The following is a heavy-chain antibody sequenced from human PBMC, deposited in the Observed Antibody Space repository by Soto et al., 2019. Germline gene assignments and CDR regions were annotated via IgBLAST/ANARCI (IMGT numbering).Heavy chain of an antibody. V-gene: IGHV3-23*01. J-gene: IGHJ5*02. D-gene: IGHD4-17*01. CDR2: LYGSGRGI. CDR3: AKDTVAGDGVWLVHA. CDR1: GFTFSSYA. Sequence: EVQLLESGGGLVQPGGSLRLSCAPSGFTFSSYAMIWIRQVPGKGLEWVSGLYGSGRGIHYADPVKGRFTISRDNSAYAVSLQMNTARVDGTGVYYCAKDTVAGDGVWLVHAWGRETAVTVSS.